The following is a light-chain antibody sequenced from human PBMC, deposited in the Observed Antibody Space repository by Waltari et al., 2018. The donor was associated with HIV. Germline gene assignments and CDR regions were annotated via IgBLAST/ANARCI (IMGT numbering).Light chain of an antibody. J-gene: IGKJ2*01. CDR1: QSVNTN. CDR2: GAA. V-gene: IGKV3-15*01. Sequence: MMQSPDILPVSPGEGVTLTCRASQSVNTNVAWYQQRPGQAPRLLIYGAATRAAGFPARFSGGGSGTEFTLTISSLQSEDFALYFCHQYNNWPDTFGRGTKLDIK. CDR3: HQYNNWPDT.